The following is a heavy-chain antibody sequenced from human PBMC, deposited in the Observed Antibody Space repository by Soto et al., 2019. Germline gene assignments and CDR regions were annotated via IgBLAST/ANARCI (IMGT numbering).Heavy chain of an antibody. CDR3: LKDIRFGYKGEGGWFDP. V-gene: IGHV3-9*01. J-gene: IGHJ5*02. CDR1: GFIFDDYA. Sequence: EVQLVESGGGLVQPGRSLRLSWAASGFIFDDYAMHWVRQAPGKGLEWVSGISWNSGSIGYADSVKGRFTISRDNAKNSLYLQMISLIAEDTALYYCLKDIRFGYKGEGGWFDPWGQGTLVTVSS. D-gene: IGHD3-16*01. CDR2: ISWNSGSI.